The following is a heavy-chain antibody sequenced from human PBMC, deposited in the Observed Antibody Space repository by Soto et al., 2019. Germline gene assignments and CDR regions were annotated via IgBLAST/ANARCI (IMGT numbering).Heavy chain of an antibody. CDR3: ARGLWFAGNYNWFDP. V-gene: IGHV4-34*01. D-gene: IGHD3-10*01. CDR2: INHSGST. CDR1: GGSFSGYY. Sequence: QVQLQQWGAGLLKPSETLSLTCAVYGGSFSGYYWSWIRQPPGKGLEWIGEINHSGSTNYTQSLKSRVTISVHTSKNQFSLKLSSVTAADTAVYYCARGLWFAGNYNWFDPWGQGTLVTVSS. J-gene: IGHJ5*02.